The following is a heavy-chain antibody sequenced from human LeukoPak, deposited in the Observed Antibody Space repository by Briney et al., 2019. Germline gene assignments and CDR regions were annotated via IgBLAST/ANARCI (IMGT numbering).Heavy chain of an antibody. D-gene: IGHD3-10*01. V-gene: IGHV1-18*01. Sequence: ASVKVSCKASGYTFTSYGISWVRQAPGQWLEWMGWISSDNGYTNYAQKLQGRVTMTTDPSTTTAYMELRNLRSDDTAVYYCARDRRVRGVGELNWFDPWGQGTLVTVSS. CDR3: ARDRRVRGVGELNWFDP. CDR2: ISSDNGYT. J-gene: IGHJ5*02. CDR1: GYTFTSYG.